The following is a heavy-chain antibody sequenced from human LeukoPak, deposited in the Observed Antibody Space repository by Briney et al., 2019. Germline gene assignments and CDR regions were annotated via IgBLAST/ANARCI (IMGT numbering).Heavy chain of an antibody. CDR3: ARFSLQWNWFDP. CDR1: GYTFTSYG. Sequence: ASVKVSCKASGYTFTSYGISWVRQAPGQGLEWMGWISAYNGNTNYAQKLQGRVTMTTDTSTSTAYMELRSLRSDDTAVYCCARFSLQWNWFDPWGQGTLVTVSS. J-gene: IGHJ5*02. D-gene: IGHD2-15*01. CDR2: ISAYNGNT. V-gene: IGHV1-18*01.